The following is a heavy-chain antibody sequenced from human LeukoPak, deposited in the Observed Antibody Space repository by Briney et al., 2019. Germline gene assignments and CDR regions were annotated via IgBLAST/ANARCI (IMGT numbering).Heavy chain of an antibody. CDR3: ARHTTVYDSSGYYWINYFDY. D-gene: IGHD3-22*01. V-gene: IGHV4-39*01. CDR1: GGSISSSSYY. Sequence: SETLSLTCTVSGGSISSSSYYWGWIRQPPGKGLEWIGSIYYSGSTYYNPSLKSRVTISVDTSKNQFSLKLSSVTAADTAVYYCARHTTVYDSSGYYWINYFDYWGQGTLVTVSS. J-gene: IGHJ4*02. CDR2: IYYSGST.